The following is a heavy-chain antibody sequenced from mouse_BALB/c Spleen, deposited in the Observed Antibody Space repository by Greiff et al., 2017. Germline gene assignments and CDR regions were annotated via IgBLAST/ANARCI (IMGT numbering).Heavy chain of an antibody. J-gene: IGHJ2*01. V-gene: IGHV1-4*02. Sequence: QVQLKQSAAELARPGASVKMSCKASGYTFTSYTMHWVKQRPGQGLEWIGYINPSSGYTEYNQKFKDKTTLTADKSSSTAYMQLSSLTSEDSAVYYCARGDLYCDYWGQGTTLTVSS. CDR1: GYTFTSYT. D-gene: IGHD1-3*01. CDR2: INPSSGYT. CDR3: ARGDLYCDY.